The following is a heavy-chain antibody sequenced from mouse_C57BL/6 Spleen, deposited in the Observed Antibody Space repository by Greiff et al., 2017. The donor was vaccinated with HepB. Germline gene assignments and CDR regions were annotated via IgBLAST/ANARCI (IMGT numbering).Heavy chain of an antibody. Sequence: QVQLQQPGAELVRPGSSVKLSCKASGYTFTSYWMDWVKQRPGQGLEWIGNIYPSDSETHYNQKFKDKATLTVDKSSSTAYMQLSSLTSEDSAVYYCARGNSNYAWYFDVWGTGTTVTVSS. CDR3: ARGNSNYAWYFDV. J-gene: IGHJ1*03. D-gene: IGHD2-5*01. V-gene: IGHV1-61*01. CDR2: IYPSDSET. CDR1: GYTFTSYW.